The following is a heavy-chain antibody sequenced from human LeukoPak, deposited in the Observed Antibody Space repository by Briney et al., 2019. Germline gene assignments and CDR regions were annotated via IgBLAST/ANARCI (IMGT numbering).Heavy chain of an antibody. CDR2: IYYSGST. D-gene: IGHD2-21*01. CDR3: AKDFRIGYSAHFDY. V-gene: IGHV4-39*02. Sequence: SSETLSLTCTVSGGSISSSSYYWGWIRQPPGKGLEWIGSIYYSGSTYYNPSLKSRVTISVDTSKNQFSLKLSSVTAADTAVYYCAKDFRIGYSAHFDYWGQGALVTVSS. J-gene: IGHJ4*02. CDR1: GGSISSSSYY.